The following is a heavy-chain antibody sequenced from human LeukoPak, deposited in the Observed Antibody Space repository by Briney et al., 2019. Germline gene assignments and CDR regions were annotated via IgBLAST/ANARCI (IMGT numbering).Heavy chain of an antibody. V-gene: IGHV4-30-4*01. J-gene: IGHJ4*02. D-gene: IGHD3-22*01. CDR2: IYYSGST. CDR1: GGSLSSGDYY. Sequence: PSQTLSLTCTVSGGSLSSGDYYWSWIRQPPGKGLEWIGCIYYSGSTYYNPSLKSRVTISVDTSKNQFSLKLSSVTAADTAVYYCARARGDSSGYYNYWGQGTLVTVSS. CDR3: ARARGDSSGYYNY.